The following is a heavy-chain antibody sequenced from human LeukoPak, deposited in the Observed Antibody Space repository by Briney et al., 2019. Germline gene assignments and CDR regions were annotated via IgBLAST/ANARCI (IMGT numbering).Heavy chain of an antibody. CDR1: GGSISDYY. CDR2: ILYTGST. J-gene: IGHJ4*02. Sequence: SETLSLTCTVSGGSISDYYWTWIRQPPGKGLEWIGYILYTGSTSYNPSLKSRVTISLHTSNNQFSLKLSSVTAADTAVYYCARHPSSLTYFDYWGQGTLVTVSS. CDR3: ARHPSSLTYFDY. D-gene: IGHD2-2*01. V-gene: IGHV4-59*08.